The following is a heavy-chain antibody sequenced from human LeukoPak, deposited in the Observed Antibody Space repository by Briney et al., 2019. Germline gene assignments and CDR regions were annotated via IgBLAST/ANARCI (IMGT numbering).Heavy chain of an antibody. CDR2: IDWDDDK. D-gene: IGHD2-21*01. CDR3: ARTIRWGGWFDP. Sequence: SGPTLVKPTQTLTLTCTFSGFSLSTSGVGVSWIRQPPGKALEWLARIDWDDDKYYSTSLKTRLTISKDTSKNQVVLTMTNMDPVDTATYYCARTIRWGGWFDPWGQGTLVTVSS. J-gene: IGHJ5*02. CDR1: GFSLSTSGVG. V-gene: IGHV2-70*11.